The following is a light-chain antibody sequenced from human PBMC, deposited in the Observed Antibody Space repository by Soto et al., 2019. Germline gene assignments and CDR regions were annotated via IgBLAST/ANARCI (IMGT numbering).Light chain of an antibody. CDR2: EGN. CDR3: CSYAPSRTLL. Sequence: QSALSQPASVCGSRGESITISCTGTSSDVGTYNLVTWYQQHPGRVPKLILYEGNKRPSGVSSRFSASKSGNTASLTISGLQAEDEADYFCCSYAPSRTLLFGGGTKVTVL. J-gene: IGLJ2*01. V-gene: IGLV2-23*01. CDR1: SSDVGTYNL.